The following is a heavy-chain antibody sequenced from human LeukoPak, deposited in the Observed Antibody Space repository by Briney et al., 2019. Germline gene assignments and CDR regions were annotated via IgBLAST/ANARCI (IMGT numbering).Heavy chain of an antibody. CDR2: ISDGSGST. Sequence: GGSLRLSCAASGFTFTKYAMTGGRQAPGEGLEWGSAISDGSGSTYYADSVQGRFTISRDNSKNTLFLQMNSLRAEDTAVYYCATEASIVGAPGDYWGQGTLVTVSS. CDR1: GFTFTKYA. CDR3: ATEASIVGAPGDY. J-gene: IGHJ4*02. V-gene: IGHV3-23*01. D-gene: IGHD1-26*01.